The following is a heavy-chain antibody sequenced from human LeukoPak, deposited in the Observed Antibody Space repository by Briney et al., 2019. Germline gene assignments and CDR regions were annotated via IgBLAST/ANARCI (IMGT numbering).Heavy chain of an antibody. V-gene: IGHV3-30*03. CDR3: ARRAGAYSHPYDY. CDR2: ISYDGSNK. D-gene: IGHD4/OR15-4a*01. CDR1: GFTFSSYG. J-gene: IGHJ4*02. Sequence: GGSLRLFCAASGFTFSSYGMHWVRQAPGKGLEWVAVISYDGSNKYYADSVKGRFTISRDNSKNTLYLQMNSLRAEDTAVYYCARRAGAYSHPYDYWGQGTLVTVSS.